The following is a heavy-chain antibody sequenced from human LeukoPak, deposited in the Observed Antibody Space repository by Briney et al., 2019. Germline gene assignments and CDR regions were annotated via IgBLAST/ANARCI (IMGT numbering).Heavy chain of an antibody. CDR1: GFTFSSYD. V-gene: IGHV3-30*02. D-gene: IGHD6-13*01. J-gene: IGHJ4*02. CDR2: IWHNGSDE. Sequence: GGSLTLSCPASGFTFSSYDMHWVRQAPGKGLEWVGFIWHNGSDEYYPDSVKRRSTISRDNSMNTLYLQMKSLSTEDTAVYYCAKGDLVAVATTDLDNWGAGAL. CDR3: AKGDLVAVATTDLDN.